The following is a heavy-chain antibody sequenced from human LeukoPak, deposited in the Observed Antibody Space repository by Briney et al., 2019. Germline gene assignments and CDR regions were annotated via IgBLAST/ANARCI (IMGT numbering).Heavy chain of an antibody. J-gene: IGHJ5*02. Sequence: SETLSLTCTVSGGSIRSSYYYWNWIRQHPGKGLGWIGYIYYSGITYYNPSLKSRVTISVDTSKSQFSLKLSSVTAADTAVYYCARGGYYDTSGYSYDWFDPWGQGTLVTVSS. V-gene: IGHV4-31*03. CDR3: ARGGYYDTSGYSYDWFDP. D-gene: IGHD3-22*01. CDR2: IYYSGIT. CDR1: GGSIRSSYYY.